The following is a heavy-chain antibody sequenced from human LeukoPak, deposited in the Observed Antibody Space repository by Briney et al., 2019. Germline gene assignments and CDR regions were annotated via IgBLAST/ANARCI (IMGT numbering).Heavy chain of an antibody. V-gene: IGHV4-34*01. J-gene: IGHJ4*02. CDR1: GGSFSGYY. CDR2: INHSGST. Sequence: PSETLSLTCAVYGGSFSGYYWSWIRQPPWKGLEWIGEINHSGSTNYNPSLKSRVTISVDTSKNQFSLKLSSVTAADTAVYYCARGDSTVEGFDYWGQGTLVTVSS. D-gene: IGHD5-24*01. CDR3: ARGDSTVEGFDY.